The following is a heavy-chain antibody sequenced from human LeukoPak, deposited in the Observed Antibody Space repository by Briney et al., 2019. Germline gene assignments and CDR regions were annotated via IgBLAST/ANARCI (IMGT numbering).Heavy chain of an antibody. D-gene: IGHD2-2*01. Sequence: GASAKVSCKVSGYTLTELSMHWVRRVPGKGLEWMGGFDPEDGETIYAQKFQGRVTMTEDTSTDTAYMELSSLRSEDTAVYYCATQSSYCSSTSCYAYFNYWGQGTLVTVSS. V-gene: IGHV1-24*01. CDR1: GYTLTELS. J-gene: IGHJ4*02. CDR3: ATQSSYCSSTSCYAYFNY. CDR2: FDPEDGET.